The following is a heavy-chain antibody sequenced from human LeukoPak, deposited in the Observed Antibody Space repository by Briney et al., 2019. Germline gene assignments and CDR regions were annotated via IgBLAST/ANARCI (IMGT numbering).Heavy chain of an antibody. D-gene: IGHD1-26*01. V-gene: IGHV1-58*02. Sequence: SVKVSCKASGFTFTSSAMQWVRQARGQRLEWIGWIVVGSGNTNYAQKFQERVTIARDMSTSTAYMELSSLRSEDTAVYYCATETWVDDAFDIWGQGTMVTVSS. J-gene: IGHJ3*02. CDR3: ATETWVDDAFDI. CDR1: GFTFTSSA. CDR2: IVVGSGNT.